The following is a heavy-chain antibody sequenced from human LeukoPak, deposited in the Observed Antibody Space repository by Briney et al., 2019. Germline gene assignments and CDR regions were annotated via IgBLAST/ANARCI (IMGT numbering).Heavy chain of an antibody. D-gene: IGHD4-17*01. J-gene: IGHJ4*02. CDR1: GYTFTSYG. V-gene: IGHV1-18*01. Sequence: ASVKVSCKASGYTFTSYGISWVRQAPGQGLEWMGWISAYNGNTNYAQKFQGRVTMTRDTSISTAYMELSRLRSDDTAVYYCARERYGGGFDYWGQGTLVTVSS. CDR3: ARERYGGGFDY. CDR2: ISAYNGNT.